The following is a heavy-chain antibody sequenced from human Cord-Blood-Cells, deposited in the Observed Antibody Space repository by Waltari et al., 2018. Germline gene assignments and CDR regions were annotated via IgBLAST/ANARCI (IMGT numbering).Heavy chain of an antibody. CDR2: IYHSGST. Sequence: QLQLQASGPGLVKPSQTLSLTSAVSGGPTSSVCYSWSCIRQPPGKGLEWSGYIYHSGSTYYNPSLKSRVTISVDRSKNQFSLKLSSVTAADTAVYYCARDDIVATMPTHWGQGTLVTVSS. CDR3: ARDDIVATMPTH. V-gene: IGHV4-30-2*01. J-gene: IGHJ4*02. CDR1: GGPTSSVCYS. D-gene: IGHD5-12*01.